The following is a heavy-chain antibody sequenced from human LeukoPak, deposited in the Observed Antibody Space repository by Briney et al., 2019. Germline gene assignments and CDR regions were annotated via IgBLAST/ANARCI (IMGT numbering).Heavy chain of an antibody. CDR2: INTNTGNP. J-gene: IGHJ4*02. Sequence: VASVKISCKTSGYSFSSHAISWVRQAPGQGPEWMGWINTNTGNPTYAQGFTGRYVFSLDTSVSTAYLQISGLKADDTAVYYCGRDPRLGIRGYTYGYFDYWGQGTLVTVSS. D-gene: IGHD5-18*01. V-gene: IGHV7-4-1*02. CDR3: GRDPRLGIRGYTYGYFDY. CDR1: GYSFSSHA.